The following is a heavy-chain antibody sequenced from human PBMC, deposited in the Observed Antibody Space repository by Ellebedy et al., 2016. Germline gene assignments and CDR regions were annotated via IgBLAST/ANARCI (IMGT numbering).Heavy chain of an antibody. CDR3: VRDFYGDKFGF. Sequence: ASVKISCKASGYTVRDYALNWVRQAPGQGLEWMGWINTNTGDPTYAQGFTGRFVFSWDTSVTTAYLQISSLKAEDTAVYYCVRDFYGDKFGFWGRGTLVTVSS. J-gene: IGHJ4*02. CDR2: INTNTGDP. D-gene: IGHD4-17*01. V-gene: IGHV7-4-1*02. CDR1: GYTVRDYA.